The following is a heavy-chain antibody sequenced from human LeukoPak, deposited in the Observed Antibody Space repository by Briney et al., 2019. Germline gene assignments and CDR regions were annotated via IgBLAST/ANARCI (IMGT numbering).Heavy chain of an antibody. CDR2: IFYSERP. D-gene: IGHD2-15*01. CDR3: AKHTLVAASCFDY. V-gene: IGHV4-59*08. J-gene: IGHJ4*02. CDR1: GGSLTGYY. Sequence: PETLSLTCTVSGGSLTGYYWSWVRQAPGKGLEWVGYIFYSERPNYNPTHNRPVTISVTTSNDQSSPKLSSVPTADKAVYYCAKHTLVAASCFDYWRQGTVATVSS.